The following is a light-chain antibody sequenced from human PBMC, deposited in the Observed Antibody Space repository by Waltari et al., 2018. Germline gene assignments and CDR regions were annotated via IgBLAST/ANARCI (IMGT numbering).Light chain of an antibody. CDR1: QDIGDY. V-gene: IGKV1-33*01. Sequence: DIQMTQSPPSLSASVGDRITITCQASQDIGDYLNWYQQKPGKAPQVLIYDGSNLETGVPPRFSGSGSGTDFSLTISSLQPEDIGTYFCQQHNNFPFTFGPGTKVDIK. CDR3: QQHNNFPFT. CDR2: DGS. J-gene: IGKJ3*01.